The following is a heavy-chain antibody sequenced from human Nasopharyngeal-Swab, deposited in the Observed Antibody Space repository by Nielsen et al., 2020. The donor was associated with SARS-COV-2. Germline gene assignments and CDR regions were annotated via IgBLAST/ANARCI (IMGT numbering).Heavy chain of an antibody. V-gene: IGHV3-30*04. CDR1: GFIFSSYA. J-gene: IGHJ2*01. D-gene: IGHD3-22*01. CDR2: ISYDGSNK. CDR3: ARDSLKYYYDSSGYYDWYFDL. Sequence: GGSLRLSCAASGFIFSSYAMHWVRQAPGKGLEWVAVISYDGSNKYYADSVKGRFTISRDNSKNTPYLQMNSLRAEDTAVYYCARDSLKYYYDSSGYYDWYFDLWGRGTLVTVSS.